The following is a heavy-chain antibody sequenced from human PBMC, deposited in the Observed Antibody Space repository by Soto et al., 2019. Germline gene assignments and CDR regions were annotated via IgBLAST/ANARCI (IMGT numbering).Heavy chain of an antibody. CDR2: INSDGSRT. D-gene: IGHD2-2*01. J-gene: IGHJ4*02. Sequence: GGSLRLSCAASGFTFSSYWMHWVRQAPGKGLVWVSRINSDGSRTSYADSAKGRFTISRDNAKNTVYLQMNSLRAEDTAVYYCAREAAFLGYCISTSCYRYFDYWGQGTLVTVSS. V-gene: IGHV3-74*01. CDR1: GFTFSSYW. CDR3: AREAAFLGYCISTSCYRYFDY.